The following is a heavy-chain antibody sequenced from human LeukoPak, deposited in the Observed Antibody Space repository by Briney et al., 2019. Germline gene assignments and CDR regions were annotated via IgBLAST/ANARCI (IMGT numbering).Heavy chain of an antibody. CDR3: ARSKSPAAAGTGSTFWFDP. CDR2: LNPQSGAT. Sequence: ASVEVSCKASGYTFIGYYMHWVRQAPGQGLEWMGRLNPQSGATNYAQKFQGWVTMTRDTSISTAYMELSRLRSDDTAVYYCARSKSPAAAGTGSTFWFDPWGQGTLVTVSS. D-gene: IGHD6-13*01. V-gene: IGHV1-2*04. J-gene: IGHJ5*02. CDR1: GYTFIGYY.